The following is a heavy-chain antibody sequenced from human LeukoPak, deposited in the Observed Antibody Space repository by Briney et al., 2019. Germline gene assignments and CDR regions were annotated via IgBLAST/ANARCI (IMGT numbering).Heavy chain of an antibody. CDR2: INPNSGDT. CDR3: TREGLSVDY. V-gene: IGHV1-2*06. D-gene: IGHD5/OR15-5a*01. CDR1: GYTFTGYY. Sequence: ASVEVSCKASGYTFTGYYIHWLRQAPGQGLEWMGRINPNSGDTNYAQKFQGRVTTTRDTSISTAYMELSRLRSDDTAVYYCTREGLSVDYWGQGTLVTVSS. J-gene: IGHJ4*02.